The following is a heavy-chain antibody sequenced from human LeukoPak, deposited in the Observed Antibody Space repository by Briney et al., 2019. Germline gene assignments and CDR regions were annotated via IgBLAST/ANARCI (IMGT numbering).Heavy chain of an antibody. CDR3: AKESQQLAPFNSPGFDY. CDR1: GFTFSNYA. J-gene: IGHJ4*02. Sequence: GGSLRLPCAASGFTFSNYAMSWVRQAPGKGLEWVSVISGSGDIIYYADSVKGRFTISRDNSKNTLYLQMSSLRAEDTALYYCAKESQQLAPFNSPGFDYWGQGTLVTVSS. CDR2: ISGSGDII. V-gene: IGHV3-23*01. D-gene: IGHD6-13*01.